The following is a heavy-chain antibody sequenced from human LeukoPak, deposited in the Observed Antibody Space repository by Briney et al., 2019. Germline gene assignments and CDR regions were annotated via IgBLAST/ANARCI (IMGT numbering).Heavy chain of an antibody. D-gene: IGHD4-17*01. J-gene: IGHJ6*03. Sequence: PGRSLRLSCAASGFTFDDYAMHWVRQAPGKGLEWVSGISWNSGSIGYADSVKGRFTISRDNSKNTLYLQMNSLRAEDTAVYYCAKDLLGKDYGDYGYYYYYMDVWGKGTTVTVSS. V-gene: IGHV3-9*01. CDR1: GFTFDDYA. CDR2: ISWNSGSI. CDR3: AKDLLGKDYGDYGYYYYYMDV.